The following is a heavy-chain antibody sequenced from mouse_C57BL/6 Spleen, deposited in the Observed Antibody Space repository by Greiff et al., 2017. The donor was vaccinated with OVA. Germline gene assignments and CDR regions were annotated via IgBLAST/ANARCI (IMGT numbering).Heavy chain of an antibody. V-gene: IGHV1-64*01. Sequence: QVQLQQPGAELVKPGASVKLSCKASGYTFTSYWMHWVKQRPGQGLEWIGMIPPTSGSTNYNEKFKSKATLTVDKSSSTAYMQLSSLTSEDSAVYDCAREVVRGYFEGWGTGTTVTVSS. J-gene: IGHJ1*03. D-gene: IGHD1-1*01. CDR1: GYTFTSYW. CDR3: AREVVRGYFEG. CDR2: IPPTSGST.